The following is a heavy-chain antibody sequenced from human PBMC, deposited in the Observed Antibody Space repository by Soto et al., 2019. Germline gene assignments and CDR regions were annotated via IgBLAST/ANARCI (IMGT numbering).Heavy chain of an antibody. CDR2: IYYSGST. CDR1: GGSSSRGDYH. J-gene: IGHJ6*02. D-gene: IGHD5-18*01. CDR3: ASKGYSYGYNYYYYGMDV. V-gene: IGHV4-30-4*01. Sequence: SETLSLTFTVSGGSSSRGDYHSSWIRQPPGKGLEWIGYIYYSGSTYYNPSLKSRVTISVDTSKNQFSLKLSSVTAADTAVYYCASKGYSYGYNYYYYGMDVWGQGTTVT.